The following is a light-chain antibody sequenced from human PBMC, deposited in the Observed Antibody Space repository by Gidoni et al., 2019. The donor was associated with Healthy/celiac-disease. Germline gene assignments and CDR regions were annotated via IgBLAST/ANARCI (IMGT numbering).Light chain of an antibody. Sequence: EIVMPQSQATLSVSPGERATLSCGASQSVSNNLAWYQQKPGQAPRLLLYGASTRTTGIPSRFSGSGSGTEFTLTISSLQSEDFAVYYCQQYNNWPYTFGQGTKLEIK. V-gene: IGKV3-15*01. J-gene: IGKJ2*01. CDR1: QSVSNN. CDR3: QQYNNWPYT. CDR2: GAS.